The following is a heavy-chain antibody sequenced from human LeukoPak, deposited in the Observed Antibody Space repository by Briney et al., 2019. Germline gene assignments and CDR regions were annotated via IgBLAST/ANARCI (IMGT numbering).Heavy chain of an antibody. CDR1: GGSISSSSYY. Sequence: PSETLSLTCTVSGGSISSSSYYWGWIRQPPGKGLEWIGSIYYSGSTYYNPSLKSRVTISVDRSKNQFSLKLSSVTAADTAVYYCARASSDYPFDYWGQGTLVTVSS. CDR3: ARASSDYPFDY. V-gene: IGHV4-39*07. D-gene: IGHD4-11*01. CDR2: IYYSGST. J-gene: IGHJ4*02.